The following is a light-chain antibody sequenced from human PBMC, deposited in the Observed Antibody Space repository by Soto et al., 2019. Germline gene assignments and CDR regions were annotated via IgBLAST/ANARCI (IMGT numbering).Light chain of an antibody. CDR2: DTS. CDR3: LQDYSPLLA. CDR1: QSIASF. V-gene: IGKV1-39*01. J-gene: IGKJ4*01. Sequence: DIPMTQSPSSLSASIGDTVTITCRASQSIASFLNWLQLKPWKAPKLLISDTSTLQSGVPSRFSGGGSGTEFTLTIRSLQPEDSALYFCLQDYSPLLAFGAGTRVEIK.